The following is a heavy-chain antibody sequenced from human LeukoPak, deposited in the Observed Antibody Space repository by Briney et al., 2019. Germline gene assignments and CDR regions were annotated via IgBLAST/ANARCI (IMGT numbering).Heavy chain of an antibody. J-gene: IGHJ3*02. V-gene: IGHV4-34*01. Sequence: SETLSLTCAVYGGSFSGYYWSWIRQPPGKGLEWIGEINHSGSTNYNPSLKSRVTISVDTSKNQFSLKLSSVTAADTAVYYCARGSFGGGSWSRMDDFDIWGQGTMVTVSS. CDR1: GGSFSGYY. CDR3: ARGSFGGGSWSRMDDFDI. D-gene: IGHD6-13*01. CDR2: INHSGST.